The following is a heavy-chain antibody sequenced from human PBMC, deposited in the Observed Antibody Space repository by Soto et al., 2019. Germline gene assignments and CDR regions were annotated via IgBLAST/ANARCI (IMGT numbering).Heavy chain of an antibody. V-gene: IGHV3-23*01. CDR1: GFTFKSYA. CDR2: ITGSGDST. D-gene: IGHD3-16*01. J-gene: IGHJ4*02. CDR3: AKRRGEGYFDY. Sequence: PGGSLRLSCAASGFTFKSYAVSWVRQAPGKGLEWVSVITGSGDSTYYADSVKGRFTISRDNSKNTLYLQINSLRADDTAVYYCAKRRGEGYFDYWGQGTLVTVST.